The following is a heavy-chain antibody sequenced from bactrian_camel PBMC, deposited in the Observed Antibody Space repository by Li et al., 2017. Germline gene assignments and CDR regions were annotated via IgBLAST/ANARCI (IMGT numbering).Heavy chain of an antibody. V-gene: IGHV3S26*01. J-gene: IGHJ6*01. Sequence: QVQLVESGGGSVQAGGSLRLSCAASGMTWSSYCMAWFRQVPGNERERVAAIDADGTTGYVDSVKDRLTISEDTALYYCALAVPCMGWSMPAPKASDFGYWGQGTQVTVS. CDR2: IDADGTT. CDR1: GMTWSSYC. D-gene: IGHD3*01. CDR3: DFGY.